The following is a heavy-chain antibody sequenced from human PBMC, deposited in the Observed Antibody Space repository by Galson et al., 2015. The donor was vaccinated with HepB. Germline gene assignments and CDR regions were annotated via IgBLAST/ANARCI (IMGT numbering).Heavy chain of an antibody. CDR2: ISPSNTI. J-gene: IGHJ4*02. CDR3: ARDPDSSADY. D-gene: IGHD6-19*01. CDR1: GFTLTSYS. V-gene: IGHV3-48*01. Sequence: SLRLSCAASGFTLTSYSMIWVRQAPGKGLERLAYISPSNTISYADSVKVRFTISRDNARNSLYLQMNSLRVDDTAVYYCARDPDSSADYWGQGTLVTVSS.